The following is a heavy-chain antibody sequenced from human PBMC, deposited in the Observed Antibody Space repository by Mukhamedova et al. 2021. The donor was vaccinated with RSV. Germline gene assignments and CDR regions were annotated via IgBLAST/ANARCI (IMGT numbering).Heavy chain of an antibody. J-gene: IGHJ6*02. D-gene: IGHD3-3*01. CDR3: AGNKNYDFWCGYTPYGMDV. CDR2: GST. V-gene: IGHV4-39*01. Sequence: GSTYYNPSLKSRVTISVDTSKNQFSLKLSSVTAADTAVYYCAGNKNYDFWCGYTPYGMDVWFQGTTFTFSS.